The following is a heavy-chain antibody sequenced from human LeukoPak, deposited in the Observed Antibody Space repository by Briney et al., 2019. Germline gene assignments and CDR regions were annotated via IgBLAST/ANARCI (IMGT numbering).Heavy chain of an antibody. J-gene: IGHJ4*02. CDR2: ISSSSSYI. CDR3: ARAVDYGSEYFDY. Sequence: GGSLRLSCAASGFTFSSYSMNWVRQAPGKGLEWVSSISSSSSYIYYADSVKGRFTISRDNAKNSLYLQMNSLRAEDTAVYYCARAVDYGSEYFDYWGQGTLVTVSS. V-gene: IGHV3-21*04. D-gene: IGHD3-10*01. CDR1: GFTFSSYS.